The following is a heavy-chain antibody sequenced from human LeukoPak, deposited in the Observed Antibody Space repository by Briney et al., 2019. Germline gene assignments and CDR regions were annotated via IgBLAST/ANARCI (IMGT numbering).Heavy chain of an antibody. J-gene: IGHJ1*01. Sequence: SQTLSLTCTVSGGSISSGGYYWSWIRQHPGKGLEWIGYIYHSGSTYCNPSLKSRVTISVDTSKNQFSLKLSSVTAADTAVYYCARGVTGGWYGDFQHWGQGTLVTASS. CDR3: ARGVTGGWYGDFQH. V-gene: IGHV4-31*03. D-gene: IGHD6-19*01. CDR2: IYHSGST. CDR1: GGSISSGGYY.